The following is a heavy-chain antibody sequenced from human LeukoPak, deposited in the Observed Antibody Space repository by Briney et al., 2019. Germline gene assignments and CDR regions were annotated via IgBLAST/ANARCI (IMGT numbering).Heavy chain of an antibody. D-gene: IGHD6-19*01. CDR3: ARDRWLVRYRYFDY. Sequence: GGSLRLSCAASGFTFSSYAMHWVRQAPGKGLEWVAVISYDGSNKYYADSVKGRFTISRDNAKNSLYLQMNSLRAEDTAVYYCARDRWLVRYRYFDYWGQGTLVTVSS. J-gene: IGHJ4*02. CDR1: GFTFSSYA. CDR2: ISYDGSNK. V-gene: IGHV3-30-3*01.